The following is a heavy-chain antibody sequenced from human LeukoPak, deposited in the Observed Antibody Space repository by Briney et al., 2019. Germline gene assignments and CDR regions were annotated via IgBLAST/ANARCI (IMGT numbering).Heavy chain of an antibody. D-gene: IGHD3-10*01. Sequence: PGGSLRLSCAASGFTFSSYSMNWVRQAPGKGLEWVSSISSSSSYIYYADSVKGRFTISRDNAKNSLYLQMNSLRAEDTAVYYCARGYYGSGSYSLSYYYYYGMDVWGQGTTVTVSS. CDR3: ARGYYGSGSYSLSYYYYYGMDV. J-gene: IGHJ6*02. CDR1: GFTFSSYS. V-gene: IGHV3-21*01. CDR2: ISSSSSYI.